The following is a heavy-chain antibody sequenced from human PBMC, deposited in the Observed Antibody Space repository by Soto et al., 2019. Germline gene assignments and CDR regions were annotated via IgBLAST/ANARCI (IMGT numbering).Heavy chain of an antibody. J-gene: IGHJ6*02. D-gene: IGHD2-2*02. V-gene: IGHV3-21*01. CDR2: ISSRSDI. Sequence: PGGSLRLSCVGSGFTFSTYSINWVRQAPGKGLEWVSSISSRSDIYYADSVKGRFTISRDNAKNSVSLQMNSLRAEDKAVYYCAREYTAWPLAYGLDVWGQGTTVTVSS. CDR1: GFTFSTYS. CDR3: AREYTAWPLAYGLDV.